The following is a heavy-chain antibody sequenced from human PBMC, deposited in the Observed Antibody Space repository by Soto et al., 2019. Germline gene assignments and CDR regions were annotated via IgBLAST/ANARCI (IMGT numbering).Heavy chain of an antibody. CDR2: IYWDDEK. CDR1: GFSLSTSGVG. D-gene: IGHD3-9*01. V-gene: IGHV2-5*02. J-gene: IGHJ5*02. Sequence: SGPTLVNPTQTLTLTCTFSGFSLSTSGVGVGWIRQSPGKALEWLALIYWDDEKRYSPSLKNRLTITKDTSKNQVVLTMTNMDPVDTATYYCAHRRNTYYDILTGYSKNWFDPWGQGTLVTVSS. CDR3: AHRRNTYYDILTGYSKNWFDP.